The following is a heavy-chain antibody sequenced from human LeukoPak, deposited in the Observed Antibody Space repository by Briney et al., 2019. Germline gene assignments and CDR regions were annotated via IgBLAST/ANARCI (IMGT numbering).Heavy chain of an antibody. CDR1: GGSISSYD. CDR3: ARLSSTWYQDWYFDL. CDR2: IYTSGST. Sequence: SETLSLTCTVSGGSISSYDRSWIRQPAGKGLEWIGRIYTSGSTNYNPSLKSRVTMSVDTSKNQFPLKLNSVTAADTAVYYCARLSSTWYQDWYFDLWGRGTLVTVSS. D-gene: IGHD6-13*01. V-gene: IGHV4-4*07. J-gene: IGHJ2*01.